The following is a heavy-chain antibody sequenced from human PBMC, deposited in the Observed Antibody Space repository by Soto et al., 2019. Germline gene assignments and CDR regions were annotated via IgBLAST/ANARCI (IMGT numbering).Heavy chain of an antibody. CDR3: ARDGPIVVVVAATPMDV. Sequence: QVPLVQSGAEVKKPGASVKVSCKASGYTFTSYGISWVRQAPGQGLEWMGWISAYNGNTNYAQKLQGRVTMTTDTSTSTAYMELRSLRSDDTAVYYCARDGPIVVVVAATPMDVWGKGTTVTVSS. J-gene: IGHJ6*03. V-gene: IGHV1-18*01. CDR2: ISAYNGNT. D-gene: IGHD2-15*01. CDR1: GYTFTSYG.